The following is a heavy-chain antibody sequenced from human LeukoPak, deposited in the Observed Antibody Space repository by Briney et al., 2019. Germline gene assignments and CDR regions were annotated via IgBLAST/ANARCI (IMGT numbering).Heavy chain of an antibody. J-gene: IGHJ4*02. Sequence: SETLSLTCNFSGASISRSTFFWGWIRQPPGKGLEWIGSIFYIGSTYYNPSLRSRVIVSLDTTKNQFSLKLSSVTATDTAVYYCAAMTYNSGWHWNFDYWGQGTLVTVSS. V-gene: IGHV4-39*01. D-gene: IGHD6-19*01. CDR3: AAMTYNSGWHWNFDY. CDR1: GASISRSTFF. CDR2: IFYIGST.